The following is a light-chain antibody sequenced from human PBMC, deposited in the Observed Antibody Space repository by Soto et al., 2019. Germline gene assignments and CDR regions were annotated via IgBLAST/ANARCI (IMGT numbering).Light chain of an antibody. V-gene: IGLV1-44*01. Sequence: QSVLTQPPSASVTPGQRVTISCSGSSSNIGSNTVNWYQQLPGTAPKLLIYSNNQRPSGVPDRFSGSKSGTSASLAISGLQSEDEADYYCAAWDDSLNGVFGTGTKLTVL. CDR1: SSNIGSNT. CDR3: AAWDDSLNGV. J-gene: IGLJ1*01. CDR2: SNN.